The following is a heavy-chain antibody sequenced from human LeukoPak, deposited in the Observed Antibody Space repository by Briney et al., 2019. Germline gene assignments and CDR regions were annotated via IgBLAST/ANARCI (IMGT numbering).Heavy chain of an antibody. D-gene: IGHD6-13*01. CDR2: ITPIFGTA. J-gene: IGHJ4*02. CDR1: GGTFSRYA. Sequence: SVMVSCKASGGTFSRYAISWVRQAPGQGLEWMGGITPIFGTANYAQKFQGRVTITADESSSTAYMELRSLRSDDTAVYYCARGDSSSWLSGGDYWGQGTLVTVSS. CDR3: ARGDSSSWLSGGDY. V-gene: IGHV1-69*13.